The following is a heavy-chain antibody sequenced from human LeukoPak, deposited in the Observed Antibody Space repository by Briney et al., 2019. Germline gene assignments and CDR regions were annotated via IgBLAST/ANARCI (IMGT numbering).Heavy chain of an antibody. Sequence: SETLSLTCTVSGGSISSSSYSWGWIRQPPGMGLVWIGCIYYSGSTFYNPYLKSRVTISVDTSKNPFSLKLVSVTAADTAVYYCARQGSGRSSDYWGQGALVTVSS. D-gene: IGHD1-26*01. CDR2: IYYSGST. V-gene: IGHV4-39*01. J-gene: IGHJ4*02. CDR1: GGSISSSSYS. CDR3: ARQGSGRSSDY.